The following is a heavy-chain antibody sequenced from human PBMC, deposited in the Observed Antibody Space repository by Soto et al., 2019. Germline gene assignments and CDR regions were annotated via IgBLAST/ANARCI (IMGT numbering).Heavy chain of an antibody. CDR2: IIPLFGTT. J-gene: IGHJ6*01. D-gene: IGHD2-8*01. Sequence: QVQVVQSGVEERRPGSSVKVSCKASGDTFKNCVISWVRQAPGQGLEWMGGIIPLFGTTDFAQRFQGRLTITTEESTTAAYMERSRLRSEDTATYYCAAELGFGTVYVVWGQGTTVIVSS. CDR3: AAELGFGTVYVV. CDR1: GDTFKNCV. V-gene: IGHV1-69*01.